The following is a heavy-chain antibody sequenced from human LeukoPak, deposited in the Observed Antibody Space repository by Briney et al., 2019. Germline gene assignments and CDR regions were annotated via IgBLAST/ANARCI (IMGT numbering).Heavy chain of an antibody. D-gene: IGHD3-3*01. Sequence: SETLSLTCTVSGGSISSGSYYWSWIRQPAGKGLEWIGRIYTSGSTNYNPSLKSRVTISVDTSKNQFSLKLSSVTAADTAVFYCARRQAFWSGYPKYNWFDPWGQGTLVTVSS. J-gene: IGHJ5*02. CDR1: GGSISSGSYY. V-gene: IGHV4-61*02. CDR3: ARRQAFWSGYPKYNWFDP. CDR2: IYTSGST.